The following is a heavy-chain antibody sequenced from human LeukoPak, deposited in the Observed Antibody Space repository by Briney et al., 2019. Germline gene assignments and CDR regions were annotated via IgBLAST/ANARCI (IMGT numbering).Heavy chain of an antibody. CDR1: GFTFSSYG. V-gene: IGHV3-74*01. J-gene: IGHJ4*02. CDR3: ARVMYYYHSSGSIAVYYFDY. D-gene: IGHD3-22*01. Sequence: GGSLRLSCAASGFTFSSYGMHWVRQAPGKGLVWVSRINSDGSTTSYADSVKGRFTISRDNAKNTLYLQMNSLRAEDTAVYYCARVMYYYHSSGSIAVYYFDYWGQGTLVTVSS. CDR2: INSDGSTT.